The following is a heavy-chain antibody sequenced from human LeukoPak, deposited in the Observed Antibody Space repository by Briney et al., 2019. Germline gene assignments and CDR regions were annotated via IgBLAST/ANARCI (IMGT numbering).Heavy chain of an antibody. J-gene: IGHJ6*02. Sequence: GGSLRLSCAASGFTFSSYAMSWVRQAPGKGLGWVSAISGSGGSTYYADSVKGRFTISRDNSKNTLYLQMNSLRAEDTAVYYCAKDLVVADHYGMDVWGQGTTVTVSS. D-gene: IGHD2-15*01. V-gene: IGHV3-23*01. CDR2: ISGSGGST. CDR3: AKDLVVADHYGMDV. CDR1: GFTFSSYA.